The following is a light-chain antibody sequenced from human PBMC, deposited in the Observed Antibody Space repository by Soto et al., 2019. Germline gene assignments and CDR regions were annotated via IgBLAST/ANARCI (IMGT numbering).Light chain of an antibody. CDR3: SSYSSSSALV. J-gene: IGLJ1*01. V-gene: IGLV2-14*01. CDR2: DVS. CDR1: TSDVGGYNY. Sequence: QSVLTQPASVSGSPGQSITISCTGTTSDVGGYNYVSWYQQHPDKAPKLMIYDVSSRPSGVSYRFSASKSGNTASLTISGLQAEDEADYYCSSYSSSSALVFGTGAQCTVL.